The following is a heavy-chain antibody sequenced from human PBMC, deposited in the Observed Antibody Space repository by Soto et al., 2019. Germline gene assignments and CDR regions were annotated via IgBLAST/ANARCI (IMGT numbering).Heavy chain of an antibody. CDR2: IYYSGST. J-gene: IGHJ4*02. V-gene: IGHV4-59*12. Sequence: LSLTCTVSGGSISGYYWSWIRHPPGKGLEWIGNIYYSGSTNYKPSLKSRVTISVDTSKNQFSLKLSSVTAADTAVYYCASSAPDYYYDSSGFDNWGQGALVTVSS. CDR1: GGSISGYY. D-gene: IGHD3-22*01. CDR3: ASSAPDYYYDSSGFDN.